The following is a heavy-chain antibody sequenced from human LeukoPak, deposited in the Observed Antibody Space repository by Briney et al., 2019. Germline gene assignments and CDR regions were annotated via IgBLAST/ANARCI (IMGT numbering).Heavy chain of an antibody. CDR1: GFTFSTSW. V-gene: IGHV3-74*01. Sequence: GGSLRLSCAASGFTFSTSWIHWVRQAPGKGLVWVSRITPDGSGTDYADSVKGRFTISRDNAKNTLYLQMNGLTVEDTAVYYCAKSMSGPNDYWGQGTLVTVSS. CDR3: AKSMSGPNDY. CDR2: ITPDGSGT. J-gene: IGHJ4*02. D-gene: IGHD3-3*01.